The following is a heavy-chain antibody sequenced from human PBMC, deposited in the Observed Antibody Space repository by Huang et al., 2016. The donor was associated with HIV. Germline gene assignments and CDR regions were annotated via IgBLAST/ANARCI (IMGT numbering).Heavy chain of an antibody. CDR2: MNTGTGRP. V-gene: IGHV7-4-1*02. J-gene: IGHJ3*02. CDR3: VRVRRVTDRYCVADCNTIDTFDI. Sequence: QVQLVQSGSELKKPGASVKVSCKASGYSFTNYGVHWVRQAPGRGLEWMGLMNTGTGRPRYAQDFTGRFVFSLDTSVSTAYLQISSLKPEDSAIYYCVRVRRVTDRYCVADCNTIDTFDIWGQGTLVTVSA. D-gene: IGHD2-21*02. CDR1: GYSFTNYG.